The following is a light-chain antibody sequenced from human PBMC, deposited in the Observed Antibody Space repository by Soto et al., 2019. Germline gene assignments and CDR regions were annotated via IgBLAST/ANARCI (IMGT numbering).Light chain of an antibody. CDR2: EVS. CDR3: SAYTISSTL. CDR1: SSDIGGYNY. Sequence: QSVLTQPASVSGSPGQSITISCTGTSSDIGGYNYVSWYQQHPGTAPKLMIYEVSNRPSGVSNRFSGSKSGNTASLTISGLQAEDEADYYCSAYTISSTLFGGGTQLTVL. V-gene: IGLV2-14*01. J-gene: IGLJ2*01.